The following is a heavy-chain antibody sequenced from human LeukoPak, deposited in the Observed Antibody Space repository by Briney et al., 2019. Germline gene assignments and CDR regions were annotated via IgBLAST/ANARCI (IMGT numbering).Heavy chain of an antibody. CDR1: GYSFTAHD. Sequence: ASVKVSCKASGYSFTAHDINWVRQAAGQGPEWMGWMNPDTGNTGYAQRFKGRVTMTTDTSTSTAYMELRSLRSDDTAVYYCARGSYSSSWFYWGQGTLVTVSS. V-gene: IGHV1-8*02. J-gene: IGHJ4*02. CDR3: ARGSYSSSWFY. CDR2: MNPDTGNT. D-gene: IGHD6-13*01.